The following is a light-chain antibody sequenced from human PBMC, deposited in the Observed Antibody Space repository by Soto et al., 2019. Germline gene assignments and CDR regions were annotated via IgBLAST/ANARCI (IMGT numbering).Light chain of an antibody. Sequence: DIQMTQSPSSLSASEGDRVSITCRASQSISSYLHWYQQKPGKAPKLLIYAASSLQSGVPSRFSGSGSGTDFTLTISSLQPEDFATYYCQRSFSTPLTFGGGTKVEIK. V-gene: IGKV1-39*01. CDR1: QSISSY. CDR3: QRSFSTPLT. J-gene: IGKJ4*01. CDR2: AAS.